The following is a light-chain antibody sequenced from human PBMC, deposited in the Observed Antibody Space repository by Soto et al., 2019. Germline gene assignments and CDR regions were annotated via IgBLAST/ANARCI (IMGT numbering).Light chain of an antibody. J-gene: IGKJ2*01. CDR1: QSVLYSSNNKNY. V-gene: IGKV4-1*01. Sequence: DIVMTQSPDSLAVSLGERATINCKSSQSVLYSSNNKNYLAWYQQKPGQPPKLLIYWASTRESGVPDRFGGSGSGTDFNLTISSLQAEDVAVYYCQQYYSTLYTFGQGTKLEIK. CDR2: WAS. CDR3: QQYYSTLYT.